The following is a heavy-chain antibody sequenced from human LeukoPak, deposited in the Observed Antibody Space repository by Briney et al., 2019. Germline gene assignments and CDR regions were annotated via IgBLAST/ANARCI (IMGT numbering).Heavy chain of an antibody. J-gene: IGHJ3*02. Sequence: GGSLRLSCAASGFTFSNYGMRWVRQAPGKGLEWVTFIGYDGSKIYYADSVKGRFTISRDNSKNTLYLQMNSLRAEDTAVYYCAKEGRGGFDIWGQGTMVTVSS. CDR3: AKEGRGGFDI. CDR1: GFTFSNYG. D-gene: IGHD3-16*01. V-gene: IGHV3-30*02. CDR2: IGYDGSKI.